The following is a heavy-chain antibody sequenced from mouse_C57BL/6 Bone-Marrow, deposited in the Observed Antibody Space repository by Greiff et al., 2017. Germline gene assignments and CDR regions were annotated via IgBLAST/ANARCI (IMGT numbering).Heavy chain of an antibody. Sequence: VKVVESGAELVKPGASVKISCKASGYAFSSYWMNWVKQRPGKGLEWIGQIYPGDGDTNYNGKFKGKATLTADKSSSTAYMQLSSLTSEDSAVYFCARGNWHYAMDYWGQGTSVTVSS. D-gene: IGHD4-1*01. CDR1: GYAFSSYW. V-gene: IGHV1-80*01. CDR2: IYPGDGDT. CDR3: ARGNWHYAMDY. J-gene: IGHJ4*01.